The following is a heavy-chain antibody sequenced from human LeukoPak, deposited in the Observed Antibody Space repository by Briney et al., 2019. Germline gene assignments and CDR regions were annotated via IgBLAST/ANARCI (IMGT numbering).Heavy chain of an antibody. V-gene: IGHV3-7*01. J-gene: IGHJ4*02. CDR2: IKQDGSEK. CDR3: ARVDYYDSSGHSIDY. D-gene: IGHD3-22*01. CDR1: GFTSSDYW. Sequence: GGSLRLSCAASGFTSSDYWMRWVRQAPGKGLEWVADIKQDGSEKYYVDSVKGRFTISRENAKNSLYLQMSSLRAEDTAVYYCARVDYYDSSGHSIDYWGQGTLVTVSS.